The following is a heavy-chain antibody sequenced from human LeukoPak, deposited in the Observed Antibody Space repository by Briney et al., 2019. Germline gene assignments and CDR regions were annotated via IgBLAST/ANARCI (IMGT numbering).Heavy chain of an antibody. D-gene: IGHD6-19*01. CDR2: ISYDGSNK. CDR1: GFTFSSYG. Sequence: PGRSLRLSCAASGFTFSSYGMHWVRQAPGKGLEWVAVISYDGSNKYYADSVKGRFTISRDNSKNTLYLQMNSLRAEDTAVYYCAVVDSSGWYCHDYWGQGTPVTVSS. J-gene: IGHJ4*02. CDR3: AVVDSSGWYCHDY. V-gene: IGHV3-30*03.